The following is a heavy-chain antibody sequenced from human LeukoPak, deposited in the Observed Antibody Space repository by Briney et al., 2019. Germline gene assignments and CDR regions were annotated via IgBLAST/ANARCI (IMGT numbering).Heavy chain of an antibody. CDR2: IGNDGSVT. Sequence: PGGSLRLSCAASGFTFSNSWMHWVRQAPGKGLVWVSRIGNDGSVTIYADSVKGRFTISRDNAKNTLYLQMNSLRLEDTAVYYCVRDRPHNWFDPWGQGTLVTVSS. V-gene: IGHV3-74*01. J-gene: IGHJ5*02. CDR3: VRDRPHNWFDP. CDR1: GFTFSNSW.